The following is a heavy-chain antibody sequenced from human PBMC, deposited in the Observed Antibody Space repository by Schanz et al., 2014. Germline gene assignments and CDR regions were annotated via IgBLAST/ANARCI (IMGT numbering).Heavy chain of an antibody. D-gene: IGHD3-10*01. Sequence: QVQLVESGGGVVQPGGSLRLSCAASGFTFNKYNMHWVRQAPGKGLEWVAMTRYDGTNKYYADSVKGRFTISRDTSKNTLYLQMSSLRAEDTALYFCAKDRRDNYGSGTFYFEHWGQGTLVTVSS. CDR3: AKDRRDNYGSGTFYFEH. V-gene: IGHV3-30*02. J-gene: IGHJ4*02. CDR1: GFTFNKYN. CDR2: TRYDGTNK.